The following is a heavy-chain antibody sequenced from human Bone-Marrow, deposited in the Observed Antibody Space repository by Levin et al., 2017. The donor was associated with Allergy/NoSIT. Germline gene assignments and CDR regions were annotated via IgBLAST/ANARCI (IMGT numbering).Heavy chain of an antibody. J-gene: IGHJ6*02. D-gene: IGHD5-24*01. Sequence: MTSETLSLTCTVSGSYISGYYWNWIRQTPGKGLEWIGYIYDSGSTTYNPSLKSRVTLSIDTSKKQFALKLTSVTAADTAIYYCARESHGPNSYYGMDFWGQGTTVTVS. CDR1: GSYISGYY. V-gene: IGHV4-59*01. CDR3: ARESHGPNSYYGMDF. CDR2: IYDSGST.